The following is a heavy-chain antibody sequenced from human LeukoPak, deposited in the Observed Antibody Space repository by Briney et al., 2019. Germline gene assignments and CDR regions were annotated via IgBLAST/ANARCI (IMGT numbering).Heavy chain of an antibody. J-gene: IGHJ4*02. D-gene: IGHD6-19*01. CDR1: GASISSWY. CDR2: IYGSGNT. CDR3: ARETSLAGFASGLGFNY. V-gene: IGHV4-59*01. Sequence: PSETLSLTCTVSGASISSWYWSWIRQPPGKGLEWIGYIYGSGNTNYNPSLKSRVTMSIDTSKNQFSLMLTSVTAADTATYYCARETSLAGFASGLGFNYWGQGILVTVSS.